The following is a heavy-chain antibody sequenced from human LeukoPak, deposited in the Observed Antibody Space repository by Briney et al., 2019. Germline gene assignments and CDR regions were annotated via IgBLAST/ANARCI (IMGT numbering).Heavy chain of an antibody. CDR2: VYYSGTT. J-gene: IGHJ4*02. CDR3: ARVRYGSGSYYFDN. V-gene: IGHV4-61*01. Sequence: SETLSLTCTVSGGSVSNASYYWSWLPQAPGQGLDWIGYVYYSGTTNDSPALNSRVTVSVDTSKNQFSLKLTSVTAADTAVYYCARVRYGSGSYYFDNWGQGTLVTVSS. D-gene: IGHD3-10*01. CDR1: GGSVSNASYY.